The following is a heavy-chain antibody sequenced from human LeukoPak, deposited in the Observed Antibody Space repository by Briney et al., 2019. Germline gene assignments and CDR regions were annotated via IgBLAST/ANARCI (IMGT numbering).Heavy chain of an antibody. V-gene: IGHV4-59*08. J-gene: IGHJ4*02. CDR3: ARRVPYDSSGFDY. Sequence: SETLSLTCTVSGGSISSYYWSWIRQPPGKGLEWIGYIYYSGSTNYNPSLKSRVTILVDTSKNQFSLKLSSVTAADTAVYYCARRVPYDSSGFDYWGQGTLVTVSS. CDR1: GGSISSYY. D-gene: IGHD3-22*01. CDR2: IYYSGST.